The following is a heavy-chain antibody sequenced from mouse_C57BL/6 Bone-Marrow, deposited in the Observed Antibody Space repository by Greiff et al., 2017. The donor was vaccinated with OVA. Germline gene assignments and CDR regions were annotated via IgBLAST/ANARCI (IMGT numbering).Heavy chain of an antibody. J-gene: IGHJ4*01. V-gene: IGHV14-4*01. Sequence: EVQLQQSGAELVRPGASVKLSCTASGFNIKDDYMHWVKQRPEQGLEWIGWIDPENGDTEYASKFQGKATITADTSSNTAYLQLSSLTSEDTAVYYCTTGWGPDDGTTADAMANWGQGTSVTVSS. CDR1: GFNIKDDY. D-gene: IGHD2-3*01. CDR2: IDPENGDT. CDR3: TTGWGPDDGTTADAMAN.